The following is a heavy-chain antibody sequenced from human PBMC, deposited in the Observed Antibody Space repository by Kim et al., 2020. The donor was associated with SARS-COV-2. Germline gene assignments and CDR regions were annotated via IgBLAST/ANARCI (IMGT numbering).Heavy chain of an antibody. D-gene: IGHD2-15*01. Sequence: GSVKGRFTLSRENAKKSLYLQMNSLRAGDTAVYYCARDGSRGYYYGMDVWGQGTTVTVSS. CDR3: ARDGSRGYYYGMDV. J-gene: IGHJ6*02. V-gene: IGHV3-13*01.